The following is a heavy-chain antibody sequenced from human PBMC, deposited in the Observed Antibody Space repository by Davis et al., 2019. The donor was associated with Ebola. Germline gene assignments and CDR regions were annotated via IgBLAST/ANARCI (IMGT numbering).Heavy chain of an antibody. CDR3: ARDHCSGGSCYSRYFDY. CDR2: INPSGGST. J-gene: IGHJ4*02. D-gene: IGHD2-15*01. V-gene: IGHV1-46*01. CDR1: GYTFTSYY. Sequence: AASVKVSCKASGYTFTSYYMHWVRHAPGQGLEWMGIINPSGGSTSYAQKFQGRVTMTRDTSTSTVYMELSSLRSEDTAVYYCARDHCSGGSCYSRYFDYWGQGTLVTVSS.